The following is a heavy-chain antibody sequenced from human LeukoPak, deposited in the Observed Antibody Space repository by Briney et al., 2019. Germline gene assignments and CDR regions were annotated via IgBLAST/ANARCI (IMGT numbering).Heavy chain of an antibody. Sequence: PGGSLRLSCAASGFTFSSYGMSWVRQAPGKGLEWVSAISGSGGSTYYADSVKGRFTISRDNSKNTLYLQMNSLRAEDTAVYYCAKASDYYYYMDVWGKGTTITISS. CDR1: GFTFSSYG. J-gene: IGHJ6*03. CDR3: AKASDYYYYMDV. CDR2: ISGSGGST. V-gene: IGHV3-23*01.